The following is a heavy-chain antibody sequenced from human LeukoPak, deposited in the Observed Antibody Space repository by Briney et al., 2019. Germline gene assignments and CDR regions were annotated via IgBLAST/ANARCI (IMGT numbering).Heavy chain of an antibody. Sequence: SETLSLTCTVSGGSISSYYWSWIRQPAGKGLEWIGRIYTSGSTNYNPSLKSRVTMSVDKSKNQFSLKLSSVTAADTAVYYCARDLITYYYDSSGYYRYFDYWGQGTLVTVSS. CDR3: ARDLITYYYDSSGYYRYFDY. CDR2: IYTSGST. J-gene: IGHJ4*02. CDR1: GGSISSYY. V-gene: IGHV4-4*07. D-gene: IGHD3-22*01.